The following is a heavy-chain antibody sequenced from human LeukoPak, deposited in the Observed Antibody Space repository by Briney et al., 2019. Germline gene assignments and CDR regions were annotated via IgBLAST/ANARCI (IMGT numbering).Heavy chain of an antibody. CDR2: ISAYIGNT. V-gene: IGHV1-18*01. CDR1: GYTFTSYG. J-gene: IGHJ6*02. D-gene: IGHD3-3*01. Sequence: ASVKVSCKASGYTFTSYGISWVRQAPGQGLEWMGWISAYIGNTNYAQKLQDRVTMTTDTSTSTAYMELRSLRSDDTAVYYCARDRVYDFWSGYEPRYGMDVWGQGTTVTVSS. CDR3: ARDRVYDFWSGYEPRYGMDV.